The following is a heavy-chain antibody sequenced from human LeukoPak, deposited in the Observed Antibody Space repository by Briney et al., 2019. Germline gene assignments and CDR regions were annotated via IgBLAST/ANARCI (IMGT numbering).Heavy chain of an antibody. CDR2: INHSGSP. CDR3: ARKDGLHNDY. J-gene: IGHJ4*02. V-gene: IGHV4-34*01. Sequence: SETLSLTCAVYGGSFSGYYWSWIRQPPGKGLEWIGEINHSGSPNYNPSLKSRVTISIDTSKNQFSLKLSPVTAADTAVYYCARKDGLHNDYWGQGTLVTVSS. CDR1: GGSFSGYY.